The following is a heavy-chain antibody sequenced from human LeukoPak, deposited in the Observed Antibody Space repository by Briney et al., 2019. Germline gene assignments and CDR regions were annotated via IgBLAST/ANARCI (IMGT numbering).Heavy chain of an antibody. Sequence: SETLSLTCAVSGGSISSGGYSWSWIRQPPGKGLEWIGYIYHSGSTYYNPSLKSRVTISVDRSKNQFPLKLSSVTAADTAVYYCARGGDGYCSSTSCYVINWFDPWGQGTLVTVSS. CDR3: ARGGDGYCSSTSCYVINWFDP. J-gene: IGHJ5*02. V-gene: IGHV4-30-2*01. CDR2: IYHSGST. CDR1: GGSISSGGYS. D-gene: IGHD2-2*01.